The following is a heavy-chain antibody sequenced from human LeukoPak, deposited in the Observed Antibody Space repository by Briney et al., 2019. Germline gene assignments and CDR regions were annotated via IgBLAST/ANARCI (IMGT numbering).Heavy chain of an antibody. J-gene: IGHJ4*02. CDR2: INPNSGVT. CDR3: ARALVHFARTTVDSFDY. Sequence: ASVKVSCKASGYTFTAYYLHWVRQAPGQGPEWMGWINPNSGVTNYAQNFQGRVTVTRDTSISTAYMELSSLRSDDTAVYYCARALVHFARTTVDSFDYWGQGTLVTVSS. CDR1: GYTFTAYY. V-gene: IGHV1-2*02. D-gene: IGHD1-7*01.